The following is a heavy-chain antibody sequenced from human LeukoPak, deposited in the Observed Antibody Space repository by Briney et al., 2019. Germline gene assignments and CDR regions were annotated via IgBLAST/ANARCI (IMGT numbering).Heavy chain of an antibody. D-gene: IGHD3-16*02. V-gene: IGHV3-66*01. CDR3: ARGYYDYVWGSYRYTPFDY. Sequence: GGSLRLSCAASGFTLSSNYMSWVRQAPGKGLEWVSVIYSGGSTYYSDSVKGRFTISRDNSKNTLYLQMNSLRAEDTAVYYCARGYYDYVWGSYRYTPFDYWGQGTLVTVFS. J-gene: IGHJ4*02. CDR1: GFTLSSNY. CDR2: IYSGGST.